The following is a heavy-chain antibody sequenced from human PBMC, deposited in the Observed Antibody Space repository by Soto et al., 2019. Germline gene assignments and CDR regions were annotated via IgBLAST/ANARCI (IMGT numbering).Heavy chain of an antibody. CDR1: TFSLYS. V-gene: IGHV3-21*01. CDR3: TRGEVGSYDSWFHP. Sequence: EVQVVESGGGLVKPGGSLTLSCNFTFSLYSMNWVRQAPGKGLEWCASISSGAAYIKYADSVQVRCTVSRDNAKSSVSLHVSSLRVEDTAVYFCTRGEVGSYDSWFHPWGQGTQVTVSA. D-gene: IGHD1-26*01. J-gene: IGHJ5*02. CDR2: ISSGAAYI.